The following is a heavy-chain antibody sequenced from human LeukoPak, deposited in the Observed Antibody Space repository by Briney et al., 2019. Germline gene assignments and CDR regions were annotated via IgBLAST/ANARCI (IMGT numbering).Heavy chain of an antibody. CDR3: ASRGDYAAFDI. Sequence: SETLSLTCTVSGGSISSYYWSWIRQPPGKGLEWIGYIYYSGSTNYNPSLKSRVTISVDTSKNQFSLKLSSVTAADTAVYYCASRGDYAAFDIWGQGTIVTVSS. CDR2: IYYSGST. CDR1: GGSISSYY. D-gene: IGHD4-17*01. V-gene: IGHV4-59*01. J-gene: IGHJ3*02.